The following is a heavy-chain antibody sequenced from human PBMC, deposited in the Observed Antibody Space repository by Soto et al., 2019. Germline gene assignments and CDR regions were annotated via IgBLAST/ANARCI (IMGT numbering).Heavy chain of an antibody. V-gene: IGHV3-23*01. CDR1: GFTFSSYA. CDR2: ISDTGSHT. CDR3: GKNTYTASWYF. D-gene: IGHD6-13*01. J-gene: IGHJ4*02. Sequence: EVQLLESGGGLVQPGGSLRLSCVDSGFTFSSYAMTWVRQAPGKGLEWVSSISDTGSHTYYADSVKGRCTISRDSSKNTLYLQMNSLRVDDTAVYYCGKNTYTASWYFWGQGTLVTVSS.